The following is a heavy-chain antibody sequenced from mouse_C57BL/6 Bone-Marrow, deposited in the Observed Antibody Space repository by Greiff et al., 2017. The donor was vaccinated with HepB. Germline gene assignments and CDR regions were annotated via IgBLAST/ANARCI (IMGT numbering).Heavy chain of an antibody. Sequence: QVHVKQSGAELARPGASVKLSCKASGYTFTSYGISWVKQRTGQGLEWIGEIYPRSGNTYYNEKFKGKATLTADKSSSTAYMELRSLTSEDSAVYFCARPHDGYYVWFAYWGQGTLVTVSA. CDR1: GYTFTSYG. V-gene: IGHV1-81*01. CDR3: ARPHDGYYVWFAY. J-gene: IGHJ3*01. D-gene: IGHD2-3*01. CDR2: IYPRSGNT.